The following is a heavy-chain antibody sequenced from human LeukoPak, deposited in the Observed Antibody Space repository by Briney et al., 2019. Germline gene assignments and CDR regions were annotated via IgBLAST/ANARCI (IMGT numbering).Heavy chain of an antibody. CDR3: ARGAGIAVASDY. CDR1: GYTFTSYG. J-gene: IGHJ4*02. CDR2: INAYNGNT. D-gene: IGHD6-13*01. V-gene: IGHV1-18*01. Sequence: ASVKVSCKASGYTFTSYGINWVRQAPGQGLEWMGWINAYNGNTNYAQKLQGRVTMTTDTSTSTTYMELRSLRSDDTAVYYCARGAGIAVASDYWGQGTLVTVSS.